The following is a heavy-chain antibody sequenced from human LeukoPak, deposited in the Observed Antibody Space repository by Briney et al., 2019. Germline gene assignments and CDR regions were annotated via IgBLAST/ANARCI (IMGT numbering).Heavy chain of an antibody. D-gene: IGHD6-19*01. J-gene: IGHJ6*02. CDR2: ISGYNGNT. CDR3: ARDCSSGWCYGLDV. CDR1: GYTFSSYG. Sequence: ASVKVSCKASGYTFSSYGITWVRQAPGQGLEWMGWISGYNGNTNYAEKLQGRFTMTTDTSTSTAYMELRSLRSDDTAVYYCARDCSSGWCYGLDVWGQGTTVTVSS. V-gene: IGHV1-18*01.